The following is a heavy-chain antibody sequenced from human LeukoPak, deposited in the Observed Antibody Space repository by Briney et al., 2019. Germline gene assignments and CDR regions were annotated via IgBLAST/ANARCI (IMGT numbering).Heavy chain of an antibody. V-gene: IGHV3-23*01. CDR3: AKAPVTSCRGAYCYPFDS. Sequence: GGSLRLSCAASGFTFSSYAMSWVRQAPEKGLEWVSSISGSGGSTYYADSVRGRFTISRDNSKNTLYLQMNSLRAEDAAVYFCAKAPVTSCRGAYCYPFDSWGQGTLVTASS. CDR2: ISGSGGST. CDR1: GFTFSSYA. J-gene: IGHJ4*02. D-gene: IGHD2-21*01.